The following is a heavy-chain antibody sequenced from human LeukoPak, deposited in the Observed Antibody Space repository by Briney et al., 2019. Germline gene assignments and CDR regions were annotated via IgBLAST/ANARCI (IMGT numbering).Heavy chain of an antibody. CDR3: ATISSPLDY. V-gene: IGHV3-7*01. Sequence: GGSLRLSCAASGFTLSGYWMSWVRQAPGKGLEWVANIKKDGSERYYVDFVKGRFTISRDNAKNSVYLQMNSLRVEDTAMYYCATISSPLDYWGQGTLVTVSS. CDR1: GFTLSGYW. CDR2: IKKDGSER. J-gene: IGHJ4*02. D-gene: IGHD2-15*01.